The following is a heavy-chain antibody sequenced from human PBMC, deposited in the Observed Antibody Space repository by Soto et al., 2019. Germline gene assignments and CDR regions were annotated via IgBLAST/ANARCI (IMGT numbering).Heavy chain of an antibody. J-gene: IGHJ4*02. V-gene: IGHV3-48*01. Sequence: GGSLRLSCVASGFTFNTYAMNWVRQTPGKGLEWLSYISGSSNNIYYVDSVKGRFTISRDNAENSLYLQMNSLTVEDTALYYCARSGMYSKVDYWALGTLVTVSS. D-gene: IGHD2-8*01. CDR2: ISGSSNNI. CDR1: GFTFNTYA. CDR3: ARSGMYSKVDY.